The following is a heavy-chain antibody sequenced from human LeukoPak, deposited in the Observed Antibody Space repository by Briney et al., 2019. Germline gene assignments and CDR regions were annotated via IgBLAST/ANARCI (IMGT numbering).Heavy chain of an antibody. CDR3: TTTYCSGGSCYRGRYYFDY. CDR1: GFTFTNAW. V-gene: IGHV3-15*07. CDR2: IKSKTDGGTT. Sequence: GGSLRISCAASGFTFTNAWMNWVRQAPGKGLEWVGRIKSKTDGGTTDYAAPVKGRFTISRDDSKNTLYLQMNSLKTEDTAVYYCTTTYCSGGSCYRGRYYFDYWGQGTLVTVSS. D-gene: IGHD2-15*01. J-gene: IGHJ4*02.